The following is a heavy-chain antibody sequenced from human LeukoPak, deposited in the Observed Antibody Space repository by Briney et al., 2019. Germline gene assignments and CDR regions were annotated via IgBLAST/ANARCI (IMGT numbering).Heavy chain of an antibody. Sequence: SQTLSLTCAISEDSVSSNSAAWNWIRQSPSRGLEWLGRTYYRSKWYNDYAVSVKSRITINPDTSKNQFSLQLNSVTPEDTAVYYCAREVVLRFLEWLPYMDVWGKGTTVTVSS. CDR3: AREVVLRFLEWLPYMDV. V-gene: IGHV6-1*01. D-gene: IGHD3-3*01. CDR1: EDSVSSNSAA. CDR2: TYYRSKWYN. J-gene: IGHJ6*03.